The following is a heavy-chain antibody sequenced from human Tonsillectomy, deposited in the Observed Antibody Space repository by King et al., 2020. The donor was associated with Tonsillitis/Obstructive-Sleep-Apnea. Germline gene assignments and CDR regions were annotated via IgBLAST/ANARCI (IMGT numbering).Heavy chain of an antibody. D-gene: IGHD5-24*01. V-gene: IGHV2-70*11. CDR1: GFSLSTSGMC. CDR2: IDWDDDK. CDR3: ARTRGDGYNSDY. Sequence: TLKESGPALVKPPQTLTLTCTFSGFSLSTSGMCVSWIRQPPGKALEWLARIDWDDDKYYSTSLKTRLTISKDTSKNQVVLTMTNMDPVDTATYYCARTRGDGYNSDYWGQGTLVTVSS. J-gene: IGHJ4*02.